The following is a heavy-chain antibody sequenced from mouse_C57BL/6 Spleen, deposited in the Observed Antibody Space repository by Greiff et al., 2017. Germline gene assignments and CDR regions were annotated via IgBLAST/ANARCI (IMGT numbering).Heavy chain of an antibody. CDR3: VRERGYPYWYFDV. CDR1: GFTFNTYA. Sequence: EVQGVESGGGLVQPKGSLKLSCAASGFTFNTYAMHWVRQAPGKGLEWVARIRRKSSNYATYYAVSVKDRFTVSREDSQSMLYLQMNNLKTEDTAVYYCVRERGYPYWYFDVWGTGTTVTVSS. D-gene: IGHD2-2*01. V-gene: IGHV10-3*01. J-gene: IGHJ1*03. CDR2: IRRKSSNYAT.